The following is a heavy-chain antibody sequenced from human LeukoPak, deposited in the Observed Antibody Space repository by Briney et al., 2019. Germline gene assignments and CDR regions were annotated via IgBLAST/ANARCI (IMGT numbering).Heavy chain of an antibody. CDR2: VNSDGSST. CDR1: GFTFSSYW. J-gene: IGHJ4*02. V-gene: IGHV3-74*01. D-gene: IGHD2-2*01. CDR3: ARAEEYCSSTSCPDLLDY. Sequence: PGGSLRLSCAASGFTFSSYWMHWVRQAPGKGLVWVSRVNSDGSSTSYADSVKGRFTISRDNAKNTLYLQMNSLRAEDTAVYYCARAEEYCSSTSCPDLLDYWGQGTLVTVSS.